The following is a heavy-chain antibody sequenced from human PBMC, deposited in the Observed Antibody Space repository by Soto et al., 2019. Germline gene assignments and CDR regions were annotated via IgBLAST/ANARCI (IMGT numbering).Heavy chain of an antibody. D-gene: IGHD1-1*01. J-gene: IGHJ4*02. CDR3: ARGRYGDY. Sequence: QVHLVQSGAEVKKPGASVKVSCQGSGYAFTTYGITWVRQAPGQGLEWMGWISAHNGNTNHAQKLQGRVTGTRDTSTSTAYMELRSLRYDDTAVYYCARGRYGDYWGQGALVTVSS. CDR2: ISAHNGNT. V-gene: IGHV1-18*01. CDR1: GYAFTTYG.